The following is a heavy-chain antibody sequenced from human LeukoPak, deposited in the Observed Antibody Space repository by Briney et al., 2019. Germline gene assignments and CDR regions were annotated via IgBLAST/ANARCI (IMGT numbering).Heavy chain of an antibody. J-gene: IGHJ4*02. V-gene: IGHV3-48*01. CDR2: ISSSSSTI. CDR1: GFTFSSYS. Sequence: PGGSLRLSCAASGFTFSSYSMNWVRQAPGKGLEWVSYISSSSSTIYYADSVKGRFTISRDNAKNSLYLQMNSLRAEDTAVYYCAQTEMATTWAFDYWGQGTLVTVSS. CDR3: AQTEMATTWAFDY. D-gene: IGHD5-24*01.